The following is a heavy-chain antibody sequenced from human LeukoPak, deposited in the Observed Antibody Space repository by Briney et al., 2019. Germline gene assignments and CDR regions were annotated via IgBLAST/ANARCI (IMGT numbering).Heavy chain of an antibody. CDR2: IKQDGSEK. D-gene: IGHD3-10*01. V-gene: IGHV3-7*02. CDR1: GLTFSSYW. J-gene: IGHJ6*02. Sequence: GGSLRLSCAASGLTFSSYWMSWVRQAPGKGLEWVANIKQDGSEKYYVDSVKGRFTISRDNAKNSLYLQMNSLRAEDTAVYYCARGPYYYGSGSYYYYGMDVWGQGTTVTVSS. CDR3: ARGPYYYGSGSYYYYGMDV.